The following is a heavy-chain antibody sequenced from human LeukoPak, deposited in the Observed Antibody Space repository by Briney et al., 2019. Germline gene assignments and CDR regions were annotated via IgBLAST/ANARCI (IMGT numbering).Heavy chain of an antibody. J-gene: IGHJ5*02. CDR2: INHSGST. Sequence: PSETLSLTCAVYGGPFSGYYWSWIRQPPGKGLEWIGEINHSGSTNYNPSLKSRVTISVDTSKNQFSLKLSSVTAADTAVYYCARRDIVVVPDAIGFDPWGQGTLVTVSS. CDR1: GGPFSGYY. CDR3: ARRDIVVVPDAIGFDP. D-gene: IGHD2-2*01. V-gene: IGHV4-34*01.